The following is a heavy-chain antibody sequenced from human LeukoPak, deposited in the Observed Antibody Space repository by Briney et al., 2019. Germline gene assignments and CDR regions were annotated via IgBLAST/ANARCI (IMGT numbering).Heavy chain of an antibody. V-gene: IGHV3-48*04. J-gene: IGHJ4*02. CDR2: ISSGRPTI. CDR1: GFTFSSYG. D-gene: IGHD6-6*01. CDR3: ARGGAARPDY. Sequence: GGSLRLSCAASGFTFSSYGMNWVRQAPGTGLQWVSYISSGRPTINYADSVRGRFTVSRDNAKSSLYLQMNNLRVEDTAVYYCARGGAARPDYWGQGTLVTVSS.